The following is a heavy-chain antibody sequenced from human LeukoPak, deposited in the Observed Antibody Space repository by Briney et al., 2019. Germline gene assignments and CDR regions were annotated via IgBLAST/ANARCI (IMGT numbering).Heavy chain of an antibody. Sequence: PSETLSLICTVSGGSISSSSYYWGWIRQPPGKGLEWIGSIYYSGSTYYNPSLRSRVTISVDTSKNQFSLKLSSVTAADTAVYYCARTRLIITSQNIVSSQAPGGGWYFDLWGRGTLVTVSS. CDR3: ARTRLIITSQNIVSSQAPGGGWYFDL. CDR1: GGSISSSSYY. V-gene: IGHV4-39*07. CDR2: IYYSGST. D-gene: IGHD3-10*01. J-gene: IGHJ2*01.